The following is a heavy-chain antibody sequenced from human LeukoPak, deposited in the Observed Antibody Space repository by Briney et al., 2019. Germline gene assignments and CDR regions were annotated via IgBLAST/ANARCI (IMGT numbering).Heavy chain of an antibody. CDR2: IKQDGSEK. CDR1: GFTFSSYW. Sequence: GGSLRLSCAASGFTFSSYWMSWVRQAPGKGLEWVANIKQDGSEKYYVDSVKGRFTISRDNAKNSLYLQMNSLRAEDTAVYYCARVGITMVRGRPGYYFDYWGQETLVTVSS. CDR3: ARVGITMVRGRPGYYFDY. J-gene: IGHJ4*02. V-gene: IGHV3-7*01. D-gene: IGHD3-10*01.